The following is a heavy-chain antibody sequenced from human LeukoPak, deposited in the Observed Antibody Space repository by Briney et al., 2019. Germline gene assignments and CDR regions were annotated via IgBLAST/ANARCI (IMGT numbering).Heavy chain of an antibody. CDR3: AREPVSRGYHYASDY. D-gene: IGHD3-22*01. J-gene: IGHJ4*02. CDR1: GFTFSTYA. Sequence: GGSLRLSCAASGFTFSTYAMNWVRQAPDKGLEWVSVISYDGSDKYYADSVKGRFSISRDNSKNTVYLQMNSLRPEDTAIYYCAREPVSRGYHYASDYWGQGTLVTVSS. CDR2: ISYDGSDK. V-gene: IGHV3-30*04.